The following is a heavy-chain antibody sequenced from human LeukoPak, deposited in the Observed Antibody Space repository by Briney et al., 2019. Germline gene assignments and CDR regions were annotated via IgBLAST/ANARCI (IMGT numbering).Heavy chain of an antibody. Sequence: PGGSLRLSCAASGFTFSSYAMHWVRQAPGKGLEYVSAISSNGGSTYYANSVKGRFTISGDNSKNTLYLQMGSLRAEDMAVYYCAREAVADSFDYWGQGTLVTVSS. CDR3: AREAVADSFDY. D-gene: IGHD6-19*01. CDR2: ISSNGGST. CDR1: GFTFSSYA. J-gene: IGHJ4*02. V-gene: IGHV3-64*01.